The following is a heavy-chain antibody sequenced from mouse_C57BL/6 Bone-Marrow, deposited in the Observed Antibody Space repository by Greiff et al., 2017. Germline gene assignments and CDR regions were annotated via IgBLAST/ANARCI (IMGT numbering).Heavy chain of an antibody. J-gene: IGHJ4*01. D-gene: IGHD2-3*01. V-gene: IGHV1-22*01. Sequence: EVQLQQSGPELVKPGASVKMSCKASGYTFTDYNMHWVKQSHGKSLEWIGYINPNNGGTSYNQKFKGKAKLTVNKSSSTAYMELRSLTAEDSAVYYCARWGDGYYDAMDYWGQGTSGTVSS. CDR2: INPNNGGT. CDR1: GYTFTDYN. CDR3: ARWGDGYYDAMDY.